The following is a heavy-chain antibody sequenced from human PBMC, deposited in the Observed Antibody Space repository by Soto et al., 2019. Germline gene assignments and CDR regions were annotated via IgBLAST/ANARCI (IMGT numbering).Heavy chain of an antibody. CDR1: GFTVSTSD. CDR3: ARGHEYGEQSTRRIAEYFHS. CDR2: IYSSGDT. D-gene: IGHD4-17*01. V-gene: IGHV3-53*04. Sequence: EVQLLESGGGLVQPGGSLRLSCAASGFTVSTSDMSWVRQAPGKGLEWVSAIYSSGDTYYADSVKGRFTISRHNSKNTLDLQMNGLRAEDMGVYYCARGHEYGEQSTRRIAEYFHSWGRGTLVTVSS. J-gene: IGHJ1*01.